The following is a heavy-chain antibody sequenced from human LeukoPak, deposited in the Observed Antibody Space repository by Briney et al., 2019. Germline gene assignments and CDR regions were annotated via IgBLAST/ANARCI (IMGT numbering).Heavy chain of an antibody. CDR2: IRYDGSNK. CDR1: GFTFSSYG. D-gene: IGHD3-9*01. J-gene: IGHJ4*02. V-gene: IGHV3-30*02. Sequence: PGGSLRLSCAASGFTFSSYGMRWVRQAPGKGLGWVAFIRYDGSNKYYAGSVKGRFPISRDNSKNTLYMQMNTLRAEDTALYYCAQDGRGYDILTDPLGYWGQGTLVTVSS. CDR3: AQDGRGYDILTDPLGY.